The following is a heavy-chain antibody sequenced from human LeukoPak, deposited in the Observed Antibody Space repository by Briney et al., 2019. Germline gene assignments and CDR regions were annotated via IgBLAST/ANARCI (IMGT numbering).Heavy chain of an antibody. V-gene: IGHV3-53*01. CDR1: GCTVSSNY. D-gene: IGHD1-26*01. J-gene: IGHJ4*02. Sequence: GGSLRLSCAASGCTVSSNYMSWVRQAPGKGLEWVSVIYSGGSTYYADSVKGGFTISRDNSKNTLYLQMNRMRAEDTAVYYCARGEKWELPYFDYWGQGTLVTVSS. CDR2: IYSGGST. CDR3: ARGEKWELPYFDY.